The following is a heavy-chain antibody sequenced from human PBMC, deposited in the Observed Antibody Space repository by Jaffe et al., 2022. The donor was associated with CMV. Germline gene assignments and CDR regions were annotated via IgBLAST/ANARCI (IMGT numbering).Heavy chain of an antibody. CDR3: AKDTLEGGAFDI. V-gene: IGHV3-9*01. J-gene: IGHJ3*02. CDR2: ISWNSGSI. D-gene: IGHD1-1*01. CDR1: GFTFDDYA. Sequence: EVQLVESGGGLVQPGRSLRLSCAASGFTFDDYAMHWVRQAPGKGLEWVSGISWNSGSIGYADSVKGRFTISRDNAKNSLYLQMNSLRAEDTALYYCAKDTLEGGAFDIWGQGTMVTVSS.